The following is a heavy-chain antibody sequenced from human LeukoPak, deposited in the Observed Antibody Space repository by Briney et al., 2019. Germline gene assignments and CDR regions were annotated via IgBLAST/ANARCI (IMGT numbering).Heavy chain of an antibody. CDR3: ARDINGWS. J-gene: IGHJ5*02. CDR1: GFTLSNYW. CDR2: IIQDGTQK. D-gene: IGHD6-19*01. V-gene: IGHV3-7*01. Sequence: GGSLRLSCAVSGFTLSNYWMSWVRQAPGKGLHCLPTIIQDGTQKYYVASLKRPFTLSRHTAKNSLYLQMSSLRAEDTAVYYCARDINGWSWGQGTLVTVSS.